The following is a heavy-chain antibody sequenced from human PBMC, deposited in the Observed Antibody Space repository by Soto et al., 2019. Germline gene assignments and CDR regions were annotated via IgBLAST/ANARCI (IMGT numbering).Heavy chain of an antibody. CDR3: ARCGYDFVYYYYYGMDV. CDR1: GFTFSSYW. J-gene: IGHJ6*02. V-gene: IGHV3-74*01. Sequence: QSGGSLRLSCAASGFTFSSYWMHWVRQAPGKGLVWVSRINSDGSSTSYADSVKGRFTISRDNAKNTLYLQMNSLRAEDTAVYYCARCGYDFVYYYYYGMDVWGQGTTVTVSS. D-gene: IGHD5-12*01. CDR2: INSDGSST.